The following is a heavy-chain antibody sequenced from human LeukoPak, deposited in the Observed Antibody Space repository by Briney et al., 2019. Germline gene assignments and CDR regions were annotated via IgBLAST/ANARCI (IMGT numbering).Heavy chain of an antibody. CDR2: IRYDGSNK. CDR3: ARTPDSSGWSLFDY. J-gene: IGHJ4*02. Sequence: GGSLRLSCAASGFTFSSYGMHWVRQAPGKGLEWVAFIRYDGSNKYYADSVKGRLTISRDNSKNTLYPQMNSLRAEDTAVYYCARTPDSSGWSLFDYWGQGTLVTVSS. D-gene: IGHD6-19*01. V-gene: IGHV3-30*02. CDR1: GFTFSSYG.